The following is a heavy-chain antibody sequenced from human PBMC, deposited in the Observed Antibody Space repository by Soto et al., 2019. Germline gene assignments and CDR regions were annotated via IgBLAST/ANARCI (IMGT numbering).Heavy chain of an antibody. J-gene: IGHJ2*01. CDR1: GGSMSSYY. Sequence: QVQLQESGPGLVKPSETLSLTCTVSGGSMSSYYWSWIRQPPGKGLEWIGYTYYSGSTNYNPTLRSRVTISVDTSKNQFSLKLTSVTAADTAVYYCARGGWSLDFWGRGSLVTVSS. CDR3: ARGGWSLDF. CDR2: TYYSGST. V-gene: IGHV4-59*01.